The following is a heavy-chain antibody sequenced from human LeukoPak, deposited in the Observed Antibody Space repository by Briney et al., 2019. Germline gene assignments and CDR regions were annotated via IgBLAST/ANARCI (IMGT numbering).Heavy chain of an antibody. CDR2: ISGSGGRT. Sequence: GGSLRLSCAASGFTFSTYAMSWVRQAPEKGLEWVSGISGSGGRTYYPDSVKGRFTISRDNSKNTLYLQMNSLRAEDTAVYYCAKVGLRYYYYMDVWGKGTTVTVSS. CDR3: AKVGLRYYYYMDV. J-gene: IGHJ6*03. V-gene: IGHV3-23*01. CDR1: GFTFSTYA.